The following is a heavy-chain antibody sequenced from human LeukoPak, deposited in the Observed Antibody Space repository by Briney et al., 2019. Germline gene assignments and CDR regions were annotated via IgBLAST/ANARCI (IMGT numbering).Heavy chain of an antibody. J-gene: IGHJ5*02. CDR1: GFTFSSYW. V-gene: IGHV3-7*04. CDR2: INQDGSEE. Sequence: GGSLRLSCAASGFTFSSYWMSWVRQAPGKGLEWVANINQDGSEEYFVDSVKGRFIISRDNAKNSLYLQMNSLRAEDTAVYYCARDDLEAPWGQGTLVTVSS. CDR3: ARDDLEAP.